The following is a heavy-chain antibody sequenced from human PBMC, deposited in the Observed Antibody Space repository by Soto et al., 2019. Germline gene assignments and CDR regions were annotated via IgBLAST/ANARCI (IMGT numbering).Heavy chain of an antibody. J-gene: IGHJ5*02. CDR2: IYYSGST. V-gene: IGHV4-30-4*01. CDR1: GGSISSGDYY. Sequence: SETLSLTCTVSGGSISSGDYYWSWIRQPPGKGLEWIGYIYYSGSTYYNPSLKSRVTISVDTSKNQFSLKLSSVTAADTAVYYCARDTYYYDSSGYPTRKQPPLWFDPWGQGTLVTVSS. D-gene: IGHD3-22*01. CDR3: ARDTYYYDSSGYPTRKQPPLWFDP.